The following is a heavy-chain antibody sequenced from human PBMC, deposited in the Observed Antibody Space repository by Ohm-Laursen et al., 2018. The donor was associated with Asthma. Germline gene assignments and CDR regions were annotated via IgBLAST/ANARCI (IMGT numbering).Heavy chain of an antibody. CDR2: ISNDGSNK. CDR3: ARGSSAWYYPHFDY. Sequence: SLRLSCAASGFTFSTYGMHWVRQAPGKGLEWVAIISNDGSNKNYGDSVKGRFTISRDNSKNTLYLQVDSLRLEDTAVYFCARGSSAWYYPHFDYWGPGTLVTVSS. D-gene: IGHD6-19*01. J-gene: IGHJ4*02. CDR1: GFTFSTYG. V-gene: IGHV3-30*03.